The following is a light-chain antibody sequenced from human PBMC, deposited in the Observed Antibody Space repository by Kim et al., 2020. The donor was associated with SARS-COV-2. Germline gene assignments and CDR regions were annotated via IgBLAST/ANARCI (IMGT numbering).Light chain of an antibody. Sequence: SPGEGATLSCRASQHVYKGYLAWYQQRLGQAPRLLSYQTSNRATGIPDRFSGSGSGTDFTLTISRLEPEDFAVYYCQQYGSSPPYTFGQGTKLEI. J-gene: IGKJ2*01. V-gene: IGKV3-20*01. CDR3: QQYGSSPPYT. CDR1: QHVYKGY. CDR2: QTS.